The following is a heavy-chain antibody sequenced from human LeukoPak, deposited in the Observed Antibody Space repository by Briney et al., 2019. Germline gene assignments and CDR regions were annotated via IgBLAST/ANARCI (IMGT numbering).Heavy chain of an antibody. CDR1: GGTFSSYA. CDR3: ASSIVVVPAAIDY. J-gene: IGHJ4*02. CDR2: IIPILGIA. V-gene: IGHV1-69*04. Sequence: SVKVSCKASGGTFSSYAISWVRQAPGQGLEWMGRIIPILGIANYAQKFQGRVTITADKSTSTAYMELSSLRSEDTAVYYCASSIVVVPAAIDYWGQGTLVTVSS. D-gene: IGHD2-2*01.